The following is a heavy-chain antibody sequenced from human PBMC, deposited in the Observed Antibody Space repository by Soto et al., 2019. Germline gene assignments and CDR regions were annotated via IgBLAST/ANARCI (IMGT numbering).Heavy chain of an antibody. CDR3: ARGISSSGWYALWY. V-gene: IGHV4-59*01. Sequence: SETLSLTCTVSGGSIITYYCHWIRQPPGKGLEWIGYIYNNGITNYIPSLTSRVTISLERSKKQFSLTLNSVTSADTAVYYCARGISSSGWYALWYWGQGVLLTFSS. CDR2: IYNNGIT. J-gene: IGHJ4*02. D-gene: IGHD6-19*01. CDR1: GGSIITYY.